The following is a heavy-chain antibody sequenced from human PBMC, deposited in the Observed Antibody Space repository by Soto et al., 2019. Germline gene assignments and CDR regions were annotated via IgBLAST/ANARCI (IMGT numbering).Heavy chain of an antibody. D-gene: IGHD3-3*01. CDR1: GFTFSSYG. V-gene: IGHV3-33*01. CDR2: IWYDGSNK. J-gene: IGHJ4*02. CDR3: ARGSFLSVRQLAEGFDY. Sequence: QVQLVESGGGVVQPGRSLRLSCAASGFTFSSYGMHWVRQAPGKGLEWVAVIWYDGSNKYYADSVKGRFTISRDNSKNTLYLQMNSLRAEDTAVYYCARGSFLSVRQLAEGFDYWGQGTLVTVSS.